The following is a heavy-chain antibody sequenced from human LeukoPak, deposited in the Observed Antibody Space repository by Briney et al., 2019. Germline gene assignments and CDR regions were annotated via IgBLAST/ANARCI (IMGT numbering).Heavy chain of an antibody. V-gene: IGHV3-7*03. D-gene: IGHD1-26*01. CDR3: AKDQRWESPHYLDS. J-gene: IGHJ4*02. CDR2: IKNDGSER. CDR1: GFVFRNYF. Sequence: GGSLRLSCAASGFVFRNYFMSWVRQAPGKGLEWVASIKNDGSERYYVDSVRGRYTISRDNSKNTLYVQMNSLRDEDTAVYYCAKDQRWESPHYLDSWGQGTLVTVSS.